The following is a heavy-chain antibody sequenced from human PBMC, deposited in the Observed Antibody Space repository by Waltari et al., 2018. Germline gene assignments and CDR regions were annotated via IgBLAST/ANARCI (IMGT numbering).Heavy chain of an antibody. CDR1: GYTFSELS. D-gene: IGHD3-16*01. CDR2: IENEEGES. V-gene: IGHV1-24*01. CDR3: VIQDYIWGRSYAFDI. Sequence: QVQLVQSGAEVKKPGSSVKVSCKVSGYTFSELSMNWVRQAPGKGLEWMGGIENEEGESMYRMKFQGSGTTTEDTSKDRGYMEVSRPRYEDTAVNYCVIQDYIWGRSYAFDIWGQGTTVTVSS. J-gene: IGHJ3*02.